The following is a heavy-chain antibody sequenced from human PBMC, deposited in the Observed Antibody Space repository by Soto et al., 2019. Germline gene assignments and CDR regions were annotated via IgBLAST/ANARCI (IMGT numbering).Heavy chain of an antibody. CDR3: ARDYDSSGDY. J-gene: IGHJ4*02. CDR2: IYYSGST. CDR1: GGSISTSSYY. Sequence: QLQLQESGPGLVNPSETLSLTCTVSGGSISTSSYYWGWIRQPPGKGLEWIGSIYYSGSTYYNPSLKSRVTISVDTSKNQFSLKLSSVTAADTAVYYCARDYDSSGDYWGQGTLVTVSS. V-gene: IGHV4-39*01. D-gene: IGHD3-22*01.